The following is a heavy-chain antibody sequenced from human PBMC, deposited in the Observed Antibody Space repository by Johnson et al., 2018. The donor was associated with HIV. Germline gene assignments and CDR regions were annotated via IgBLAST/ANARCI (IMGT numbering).Heavy chain of an antibody. CDR1: GLNFSDYC. J-gene: IGHJ3*02. CDR2: ISYDGSNK. D-gene: IGHD6-6*01. Sequence: QVQLVESGGGVVQPGMFVRLSCAASGLNFSDYCMHWVRQAPGKGLEWVAVISYDGSNKYYAASVKGRFTISRDNSKNTLYLQMNSLRAEDTAVYYCASYSRSDACDIWGQGTMVTVSS. V-gene: IGHV3-30-3*01. CDR3: ASYSRSDACDI.